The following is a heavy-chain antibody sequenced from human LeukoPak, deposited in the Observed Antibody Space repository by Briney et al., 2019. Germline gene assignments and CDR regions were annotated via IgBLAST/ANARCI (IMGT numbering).Heavy chain of an antibody. J-gene: IGHJ4*02. V-gene: IGHV3-74*01. CDR2: TNIDGSTS. CDR1: GFTFRNYW. CDR3: ARAPMVRANVVDY. D-gene: IGHD4/OR15-4a*01. Sequence: GGSLRLSCAASGFTFRNYWMHWVRQAPGKGLVWVSRTNIDGSTSTYADSVQGRFSISRDNAKNTLYLQMNSLRAEDTAVYYCARAPMVRANVVDYWGQGTLVAVSS.